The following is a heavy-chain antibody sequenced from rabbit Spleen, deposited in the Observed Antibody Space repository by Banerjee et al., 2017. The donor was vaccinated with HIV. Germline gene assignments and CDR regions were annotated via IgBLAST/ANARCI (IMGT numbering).Heavy chain of an antibody. D-gene: IGHD1-1*01. Sequence: QEQLVESGGGLVQPEGSLTLTCKASGFSFSSGYYMCWVRQAPGKGPEWIACIDAGYSGSTYYASWAKGRFTISKTSSTTVTLQMTSLTAADTATYFCARSTASNGDYGLWGPGTLVTVS. CDR2: IDAGYSGST. J-gene: IGHJ4*01. CDR1: GFSFSSGYY. V-gene: IGHV1S45*01. CDR3: ARSTASNGDYGL.